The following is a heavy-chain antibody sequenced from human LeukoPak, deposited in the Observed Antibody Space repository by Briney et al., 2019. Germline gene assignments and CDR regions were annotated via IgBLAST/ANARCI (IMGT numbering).Heavy chain of an antibody. J-gene: IGHJ4*02. CDR3: ARDHNFAFDN. CDR1: VFPFIEYS. D-gene: IGHD1-1*01. CDR2: IGIDSGNT. V-gene: IGHV3-48*01. Sequence: GGSLRLSCTASVFPFIEYSMNWVSDAPGEGREWISYIGIDSGNTKYADSVRGRFTISEDKAKNSLYLQMNSLRVEDTAVYYCARDHNFAFDNWGQGTLVSVAS.